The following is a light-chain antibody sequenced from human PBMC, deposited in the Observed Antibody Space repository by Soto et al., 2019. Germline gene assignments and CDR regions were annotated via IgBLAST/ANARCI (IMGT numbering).Light chain of an antibody. Sequence: AIQMTQSPSSLSASVGDRVSITCRASQDIRNELGWYQQKPGKAPNVLIYAASNLQSGVPSRFSGSGSGTDFTLTISCLQSEDFATYYCQQYYSYAITFGQGTRLEIK. J-gene: IGKJ5*01. V-gene: IGKV1-6*01. CDR3: QQYYSYAIT. CDR1: QDIRNE. CDR2: AAS.